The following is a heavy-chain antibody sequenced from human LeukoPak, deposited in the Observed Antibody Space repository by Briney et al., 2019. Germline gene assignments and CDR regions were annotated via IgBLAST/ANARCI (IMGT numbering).Heavy chain of an antibody. Sequence: ASVKVSCKVSGYTLTELSLHWVRQAPGKGLEWMGGFDPEDGETIYAQKFQGRVTMTEDTSTDTAYMELSSLRSEDTAVYYCARDRGDYGSFDIWGQGTMVTVSS. D-gene: IGHD4-17*01. CDR2: FDPEDGET. CDR3: ARDRGDYGSFDI. J-gene: IGHJ3*02. V-gene: IGHV1-24*01. CDR1: GYTLTELS.